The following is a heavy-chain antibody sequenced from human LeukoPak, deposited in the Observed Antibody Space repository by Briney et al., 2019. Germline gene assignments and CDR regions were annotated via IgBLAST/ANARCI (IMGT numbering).Heavy chain of an antibody. J-gene: IGHJ6*03. V-gene: IGHV3-73*01. Sequence: GGSLRLSCAASRFTFSGYAMHWGCQASGKGLEWVGRIRSKANSYATAYAASAKGRFTISRDDSKNTAYLQMNSLKTEDTTLHYSTRQPGDIQLWNYYYDYLDVWGKGTTVTVSS. CDR2: IRSKANSYAT. CDR1: RFTFSGYA. D-gene: IGHD2-2*01. CDR3: TRQPGDIQLWNYYYDYLDV.